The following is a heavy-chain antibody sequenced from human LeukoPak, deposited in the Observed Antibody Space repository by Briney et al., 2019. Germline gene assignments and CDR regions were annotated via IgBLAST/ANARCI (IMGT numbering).Heavy chain of an antibody. Sequence: GGSLRLSCAASGFTVSSNYMSWVRQAPGKGLNWVSVIYSGGSTYYADSVKGRFTISRDNSKNTLYLQMNSLRAEDTAVCYCASCTMVRGVINYWGQGTLVTVSS. D-gene: IGHD3-10*01. CDR2: IYSGGST. J-gene: IGHJ4*02. V-gene: IGHV3-53*01. CDR3: ASCTMVRGVINY. CDR1: GFTVSSNY.